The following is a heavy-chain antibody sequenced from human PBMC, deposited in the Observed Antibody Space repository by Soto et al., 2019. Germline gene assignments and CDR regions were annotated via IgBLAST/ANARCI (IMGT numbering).Heavy chain of an antibody. CDR3: ARDLGDCISTSCYPGYNWFDP. V-gene: IGHV4-59*01. D-gene: IGHD2-2*01. J-gene: IGHJ5*02. Sequence: PSETLSLTCTVSGGSISSYYWSWIRQPPGKGLEWIEYIYYSGSTNYNPSLKSRVTISVDTSKNQFSLKLSSVTAADTAVYYCARDLGDCISTSCYPGYNWFDPWGQGTLVTAPQ. CDR2: IYYSGST. CDR1: GGSISSYY.